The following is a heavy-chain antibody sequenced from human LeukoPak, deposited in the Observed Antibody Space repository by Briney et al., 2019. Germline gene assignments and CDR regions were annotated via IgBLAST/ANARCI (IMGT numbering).Heavy chain of an antibody. Sequence: SVKVSCKASGGTFSSYAISWVRQAPGQGLEWMGGIIPIFGTANYAQKFQGRVTITADESTSTAYMELSSLRSEDTAVCYCARGTRYDFWSGYYTSWGQGTLVTVSS. J-gene: IGHJ4*02. CDR3: ARGTRYDFWSGYYTS. V-gene: IGHV1-69*13. CDR2: IIPIFGTA. D-gene: IGHD3-3*01. CDR1: GGTFSSYA.